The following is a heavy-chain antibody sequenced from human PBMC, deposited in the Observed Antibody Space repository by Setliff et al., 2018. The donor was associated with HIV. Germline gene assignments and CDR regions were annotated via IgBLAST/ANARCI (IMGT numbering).Heavy chain of an antibody. CDR2: INHSGST. CDR3: ARGITMISAGYYYYYMDV. D-gene: IGHD3-22*01. J-gene: IGHJ6*03. CDR1: GGSFSGYY. V-gene: IGHV4-34*01. Sequence: SETLSLTCAVYGGSFSGYYWSWIRQPPGKGLEWIVEINHSGSTNYNPSLKSRVTISVDTSKNQFSLKLSSVTAADTAVYYCARGITMISAGYYYYYMDVWGKGTTGTVSS.